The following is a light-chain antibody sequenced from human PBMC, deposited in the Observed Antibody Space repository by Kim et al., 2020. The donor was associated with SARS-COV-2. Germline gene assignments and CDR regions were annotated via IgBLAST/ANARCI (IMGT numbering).Light chain of an antibody. V-gene: IGKV1-39*01. CDR1: QSIDDY. CDR3: QHTYITVIYT. J-gene: IGKJ2*01. CDR2: AAS. Sequence: DIQMTQSPSSLSASVGDRVTITCRASQSIDDYLNWFQQKPGKAPKLLIFAASNLQSGVPSRFSGSGSGTDFTLTISSLQPEDFATYYCQHTYITVIYTFGQRTKVDIK.